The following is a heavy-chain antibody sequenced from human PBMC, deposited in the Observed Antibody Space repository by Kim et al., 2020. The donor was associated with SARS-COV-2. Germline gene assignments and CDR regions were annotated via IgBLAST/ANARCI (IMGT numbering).Heavy chain of an antibody. V-gene: IGHV3-73*01. Sequence: ASVKGRFTISRDDSKNTAYLQMNSLKTEDTAVYYCTRHAQVGFGEYPVDYWGQGTLVTVSS. D-gene: IGHD3-10*01. J-gene: IGHJ4*02. CDR3: TRHAQVGFGEYPVDY.